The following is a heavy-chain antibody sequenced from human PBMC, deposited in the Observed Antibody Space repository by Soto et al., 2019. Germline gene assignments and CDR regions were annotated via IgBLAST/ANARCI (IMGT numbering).Heavy chain of an antibody. Sequence: PGESLKISCKGSGFTFTSYWISWVRQMPGKGLEWMGRIDPSDSYTNYSPSFQGHVTISADKSISTAYLQWSSLKASDTAMYYWARLEVAYCGGDCYYFDYWGQGTLVTVSS. D-gene: IGHD2-21*02. CDR3: ARLEVAYCGGDCYYFDY. CDR1: GFTFTSYW. J-gene: IGHJ4*02. CDR2: IDPSDSYT. V-gene: IGHV5-10-1*01.